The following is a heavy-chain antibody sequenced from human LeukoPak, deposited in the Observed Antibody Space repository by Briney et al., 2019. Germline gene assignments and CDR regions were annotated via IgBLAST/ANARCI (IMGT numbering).Heavy chain of an antibody. CDR1: GFTFDDYA. Sequence: PGGSLRLSCAASGFTFDDYAMHCVRQAPGEGLEWVSLISGDGGSTYYADSVKGRFTISRDNSKNSLYLQMNSLRTEDTALYHCAKDRGWYDYWGQGTLVTVSS. J-gene: IGHJ4*02. CDR2: ISGDGGST. CDR3: AKDRGWYDY. D-gene: IGHD6-19*01. V-gene: IGHV3-43*02.